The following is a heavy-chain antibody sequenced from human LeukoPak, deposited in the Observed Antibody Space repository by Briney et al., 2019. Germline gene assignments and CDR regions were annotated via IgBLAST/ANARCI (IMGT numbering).Heavy chain of an antibody. CDR1: GDSINNNNYY. D-gene: IGHD3-3*01. Sequence: SETLSLTCTVSGDSINNNNYYWGWVRQPPGKGLEWIGNIYYNGRTYYSPSLKSRGTISVDTSNNQFSLKLSSVTAADTAVYYCARITDRTIFGEIMHGFDIWGQGTPVTVSS. V-gene: IGHV4-39*01. CDR3: ARITDRTIFGEIMHGFDI. J-gene: IGHJ3*02. CDR2: IYYNGRT.